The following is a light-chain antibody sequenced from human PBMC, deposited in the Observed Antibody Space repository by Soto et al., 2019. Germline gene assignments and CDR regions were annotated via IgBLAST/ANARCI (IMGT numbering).Light chain of an antibody. V-gene: IGKV3-20*01. Sequence: IVLTQYPGTLSLSPGERATLYCGASQSVTNNFLAWYQQKPGQAPRLLIYGASSRATGVPDRFSGSGSGTDFTLTISRLEPGDFAVYYCQQYGTPHFTFGPGTKVDI. CDR3: QQYGTPHFT. J-gene: IGKJ3*01. CDR1: QSVTNNF. CDR2: GAS.